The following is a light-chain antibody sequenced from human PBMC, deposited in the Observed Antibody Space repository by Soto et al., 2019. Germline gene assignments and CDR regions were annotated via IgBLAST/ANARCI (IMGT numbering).Light chain of an antibody. CDR2: DVS. CDR3: SSYTSSSTLYV. V-gene: IGLV2-14*01. CDR1: SSDVGGYNY. J-gene: IGLJ1*01. Sequence: QSALTQPASVSGSPGQSITISCTGTSSDVGGYNYVSWYQQHPGKAPKLMIYDVSNRPSGVSNRFSGSKFGNTASLTISGVQAEDEADYCCSSYTSSSTLYVFGTGTKVTVL.